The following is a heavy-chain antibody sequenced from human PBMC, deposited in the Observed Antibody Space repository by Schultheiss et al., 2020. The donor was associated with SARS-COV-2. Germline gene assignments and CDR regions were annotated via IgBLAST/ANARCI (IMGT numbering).Heavy chain of an antibody. Sequence: GGSLRLSCAASGFTFSSYAMHWVRQAPGKGLEWVAVISYDGSNKYYADSVKGRFTISRDNSKNTLYLQMNSLRAEDTAVYYCARYMISFGGIIVSGFDYWGQGALVTVSS. CDR3: ARYMISFGGIIVSGFDY. D-gene: IGHD3-16*02. V-gene: IGHV3-30-3*01. J-gene: IGHJ4*02. CDR1: GFTFSSYA. CDR2: ISYDGSNK.